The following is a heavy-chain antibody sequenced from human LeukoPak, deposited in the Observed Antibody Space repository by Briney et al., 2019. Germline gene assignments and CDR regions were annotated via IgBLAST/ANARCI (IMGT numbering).Heavy chain of an antibody. CDR2: IWNEGSKK. Sequence: GGSLRLSCAASGFTFSRYGMQWVRQAPGKGVERGAVIWNEGSKKYYADSVKGRLTIYRENSKNRLYLKMKSLRAEDTAVIYCARYSSSWYAIDYLGQGTLVTVSS. D-gene: IGHD6-13*01. CDR3: ARYSSSWYAIDY. J-gene: IGHJ4*02. V-gene: IGHV3-33*01. CDR1: GFTFSRYG.